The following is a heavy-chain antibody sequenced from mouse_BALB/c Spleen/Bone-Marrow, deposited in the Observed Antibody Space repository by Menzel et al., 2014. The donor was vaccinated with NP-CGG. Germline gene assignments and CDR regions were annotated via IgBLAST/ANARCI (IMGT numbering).Heavy chain of an antibody. CDR1: GYTFTDYA. CDR3: ARRGRYDGFDY. D-gene: IGHD2-14*01. Sequence: QVQLQQSGAELVSPGVSVKISCKGTGYTFTDYAMHWVKQSHAKSLEWIGVISTYYGDASYNQKFKGKATMTVDKSSSTAYMELARLTSEDSAIYYCARRGRYDGFDYWGQGTTLTVSS. J-gene: IGHJ2*01. CDR2: ISTYYGDA. V-gene: IGHV1S137*01.